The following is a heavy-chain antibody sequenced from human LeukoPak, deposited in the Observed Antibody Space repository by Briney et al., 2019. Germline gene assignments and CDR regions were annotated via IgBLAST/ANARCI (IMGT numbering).Heavy chain of an antibody. V-gene: IGHV3-20*04. CDR3: ARERVSRLTGDSGSYYYYMDV. CDR2: INWNGGST. J-gene: IGHJ6*03. CDR1: GFTFDDYG. Sequence: GGSLRLSCAASGFTFDDYGMSWVRQAPGKGLEWVSGINWNGGSTGYADSVKGRFTISRDNAKNSLYLQINSLRAEDTALYYCARERVSRLTGDSGSYYYYMDVWGKGTTVTVSS. D-gene: IGHD7-27*01.